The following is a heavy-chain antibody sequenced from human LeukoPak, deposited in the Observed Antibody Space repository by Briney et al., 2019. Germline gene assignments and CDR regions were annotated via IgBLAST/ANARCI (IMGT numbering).Heavy chain of an antibody. CDR2: IWYDGSNK. CDR1: GFTFSTHD. J-gene: IGHJ4*02. Sequence: GGSLRLSCAASGFTFSTHDLNWVRQAPGKGLEWVAVIWYDGSNKYYADSVKGRFTISRDNAKNSLYLQMNSLRAEDTAVYYCARSRSWYSYFDYWGQGTLVTVSS. CDR3: ARSRSWYSYFDY. D-gene: IGHD6-13*01. V-gene: IGHV3-33*08.